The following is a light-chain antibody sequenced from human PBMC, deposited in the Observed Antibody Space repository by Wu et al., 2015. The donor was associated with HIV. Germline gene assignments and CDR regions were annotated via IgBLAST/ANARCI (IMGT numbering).Light chain of an antibody. J-gene: IGKJ1*01. CDR1: QTISSNY. V-gene: IGKV3-20*01. CDR2: GAS. Sequence: EIVLTQSPGTLSLSPGERATLSCRASQTISSNYLAWYLQKPGQAPRLLIYGASSRATGIPDRFSGSGSGTDFTLSISRLEPEDFAVYYCQQYGSSPMTFGQGTKVEIK. CDR3: QQYGSSPMT.